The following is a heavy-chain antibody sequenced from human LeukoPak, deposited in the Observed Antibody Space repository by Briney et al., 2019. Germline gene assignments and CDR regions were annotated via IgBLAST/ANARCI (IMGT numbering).Heavy chain of an antibody. J-gene: IGHJ4*02. CDR3: ARGLPYSGSWHSIGY. V-gene: IGHV1-8*01. Sequence: ASVKVSCKASGYTFTNYDINWVRQATGQGLEWMGWINPNSDNTGYAQKFQGRVTMTTNISMDTAYMELTDLKSGDTAVYYCARGLPYSGSWHSIGYWGQGTLVTVSS. D-gene: IGHD6-13*01. CDR1: GYTFTNYD. CDR2: INPNSDNT.